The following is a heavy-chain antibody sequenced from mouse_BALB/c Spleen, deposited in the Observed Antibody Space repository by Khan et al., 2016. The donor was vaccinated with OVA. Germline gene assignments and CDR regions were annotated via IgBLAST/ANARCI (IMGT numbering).Heavy chain of an antibody. CDR1: GFNIKDYY. J-gene: IGHJ3*01. CDR2: IDPENDNT. V-gene: IGHV14-1*02. Sequence: EVKLEESGAELVRPGALVKLSCKASGFNIKDYYIHWVKQRPEQGLEWIGWIDPENDNTIYDPKFQAKAIITADTSSNTAYHPLSSLASEDTAVSYCARSGYSAWFAYWGQGTLVTVSA. CDR3: ARSGYSAWFAY.